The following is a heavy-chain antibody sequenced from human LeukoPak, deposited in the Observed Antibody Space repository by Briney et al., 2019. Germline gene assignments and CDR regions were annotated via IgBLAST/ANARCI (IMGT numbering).Heavy chain of an antibody. CDR3: ARDGGPGGNPLGYYYGMDV. D-gene: IGHD4-23*01. Sequence: ASVRVSCKASGYTFTKYGISWVRQAPGQGLEWMGWISDYNGNTNYAQKVKGRVTMTTDTSTSTAYMELRSLTSDDTAVYYCARDGGPGGNPLGYYYGMDVWGQGTTVTVSS. CDR1: GYTFTKYG. V-gene: IGHV1-18*01. CDR2: ISDYNGNT. J-gene: IGHJ6*02.